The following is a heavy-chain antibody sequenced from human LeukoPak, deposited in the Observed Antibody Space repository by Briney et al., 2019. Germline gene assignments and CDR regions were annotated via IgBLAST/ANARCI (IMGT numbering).Heavy chain of an antibody. D-gene: IGHD3-9*01. CDR3: AKAEGYDILTGLDY. V-gene: IGHV3-23*01. CDR1: GFTFSSYA. Sequence: GSLRLSCATSGFTFSSYAMSWVRQAPGKGLEWVSGIGASGGSTYYADSVKGRFTISRDNSKNTLYLQMNSLRTEDTAVYYCAKAEGYDILTGLDYWGQGTLVTVSS. J-gene: IGHJ4*02. CDR2: IGASGGST.